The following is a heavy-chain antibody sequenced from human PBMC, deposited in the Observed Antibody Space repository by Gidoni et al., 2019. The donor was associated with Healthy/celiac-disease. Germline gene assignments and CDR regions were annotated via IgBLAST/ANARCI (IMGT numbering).Heavy chain of an antibody. V-gene: IGHV3-33*01. Sequence: QVQLVASGGGVVQPGRSLRLSCAASGFTFSSYGMHWVRQAPGKGLEWVAVIWYDGSNKYYADSVKGRFTISRDNSKNTLYLQMNSLRAEDTAVYYCARDLLSGDYVWGYIHWGQGTLVTVSS. CDR3: ARDLLSGDYVWGYIH. CDR2: IWYDGSNK. D-gene: IGHD3-16*01. J-gene: IGHJ4*02. CDR1: GFTFSSYG.